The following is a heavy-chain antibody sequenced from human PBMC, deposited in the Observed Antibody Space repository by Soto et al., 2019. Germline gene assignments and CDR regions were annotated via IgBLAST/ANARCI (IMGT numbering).Heavy chain of an antibody. CDR1: GFTFSSYA. CDR3: ARDRESSMITFGGAGGY. CDR2: ISYDGSNK. Sequence: QVQLVESGGGVVQPGRSLRLSCAASGFTFSSYAMHWVRQAPGKGLEWVAVISYDGSNKYYADSVKGRFTISRDNSKNTLYLQMNSLRAEDTAVYYCARDRESSMITFGGAGGYWGQGTLVTVSS. J-gene: IGHJ4*02. D-gene: IGHD3-16*01. V-gene: IGHV3-30-3*01.